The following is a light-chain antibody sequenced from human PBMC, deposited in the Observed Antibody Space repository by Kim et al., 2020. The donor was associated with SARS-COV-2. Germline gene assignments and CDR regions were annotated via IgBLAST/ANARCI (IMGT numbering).Light chain of an antibody. CDR2: SDH. CDR3: AAWVDSLFVA. Sequence: QSVLTQPPSASGTPGQRVTISCSGSSSNIGANPVNWYQQLPGTAPKLLIYSDHQRPSGVPARFSGSKSGTSASLAISGLQSEDEAAYYCAAWVDSLFVAFGGGTQLTVL. J-gene: IGLJ2*01. CDR1: SSNIGANP. V-gene: IGLV1-44*01.